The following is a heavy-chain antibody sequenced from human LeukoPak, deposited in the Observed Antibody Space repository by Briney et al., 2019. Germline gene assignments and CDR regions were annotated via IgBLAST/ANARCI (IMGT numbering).Heavy chain of an antibody. CDR2: FVPEHGET. Sequence: WASVKVSCKVSGHTLSELSMDWVRQAPRKGLEWVGNFVPEHGETRYAQKFQGRVTMTKDTSTETVYMELSSLKSDDTAIYYCTMKLRFLEWLPPGDYWGQGSLVTVSS. J-gene: IGHJ4*02. V-gene: IGHV1-24*01. D-gene: IGHD3-3*01. CDR1: GHTLSELS. CDR3: TMKLRFLEWLPPGDY.